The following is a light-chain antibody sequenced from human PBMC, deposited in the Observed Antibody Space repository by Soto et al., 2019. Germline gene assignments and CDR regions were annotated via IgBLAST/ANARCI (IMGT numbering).Light chain of an antibody. CDR2: AAS. CDR3: QQSYTTPQIT. V-gene: IGKV1-39*01. J-gene: IGKJ5*01. Sequence: DIQMTQSPSSLSASVGDRVTITCRASQSISSYLNWYQQKPGKAPKLLIYAASSLQSGVPSRFSGSGSGTDFTLTISSLQPEDFATYYCQQSYTTPQITFGQATRLEIK. CDR1: QSISSY.